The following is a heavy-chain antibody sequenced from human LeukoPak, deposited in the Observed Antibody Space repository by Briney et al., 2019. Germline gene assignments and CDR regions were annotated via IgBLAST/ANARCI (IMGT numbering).Heavy chain of an antibody. CDR3: ARDGGSAWFFRY. Sequence: GGSLTLSCAAAVFTFSDYYMSWIRPATGKGLGWVPYSSSSGNTKYYADSVKGRFTISRDNAKNSLYLQMNSLRAEDTAVYYCARDGGSAWFFRYWGQGTLVTVSS. CDR1: VFTFSDYY. J-gene: IGHJ4*02. CDR2: SSSSGNTK. V-gene: IGHV3-11*04. D-gene: IGHD6-19*01.